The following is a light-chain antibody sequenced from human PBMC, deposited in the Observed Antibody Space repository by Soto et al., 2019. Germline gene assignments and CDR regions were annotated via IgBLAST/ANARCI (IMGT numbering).Light chain of an antibody. Sequence: EIVLTQSPGTLSLSPGERATLSCRASQTVYSSYLAWYQQKPGQAPRLLIYGAASRATGIPDRFSGSASGTHLPLTIIRLQPEDFTVYYCQQYGSSPPTLTFGGGTKVEIK. CDR1: QTVYSSY. CDR3: QQYGSSPPTLT. V-gene: IGKV3-20*01. CDR2: GAA. J-gene: IGKJ4*01.